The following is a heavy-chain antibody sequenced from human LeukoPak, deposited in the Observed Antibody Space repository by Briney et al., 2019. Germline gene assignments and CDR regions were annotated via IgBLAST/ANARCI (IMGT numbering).Heavy chain of an antibody. CDR1: GYTFTGYY. D-gene: IGHD2-15*01. J-gene: IGHJ4*02. CDR2: INPNSGGT. Sequence: ASVKVSCKASGYTFTGYYMHWVRQAPGQGLEWMGWINPNSGGTNYAQKFQGRVTMTRDTSISTAYMELSRLRSDDTAVYYCAREYCSGGNCYSLFDYWGQGTLVTVSS. V-gene: IGHV1-2*02. CDR3: AREYCSGGNCYSLFDY.